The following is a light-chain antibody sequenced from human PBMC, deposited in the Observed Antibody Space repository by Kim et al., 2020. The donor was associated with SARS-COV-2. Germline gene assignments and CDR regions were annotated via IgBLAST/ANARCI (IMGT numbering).Light chain of an antibody. CDR1: NIVNKK. J-gene: IGLJ3*02. CDR2: RDT. Sequence: SVALGQTARITCGGNNIVNKKVHWYQQKPGQAPVLVIYRDTNRPSGIPERLSGSNSGNTATLTISRAQAGDEADYYCQVWDNTWVFGGGTQLTVL. V-gene: IGLV3-9*01. CDR3: QVWDNTWV.